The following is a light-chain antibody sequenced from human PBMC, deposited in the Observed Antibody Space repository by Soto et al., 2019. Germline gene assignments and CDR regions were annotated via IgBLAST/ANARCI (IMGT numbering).Light chain of an antibody. CDR2: AAS. V-gene: IGKV1-9*01. Sequence: DIQLTQSPSFLSASVGDRVTLTCLASQGISSYLAWYQQKPGKAPKLLIYAASTLQSGVPLRFSGSGSGTSFTLTISSLQPEDFATYYCQQLLSYPITFGQGTRLEIK. CDR3: QQLLSYPIT. CDR1: QGISSY. J-gene: IGKJ5*01.